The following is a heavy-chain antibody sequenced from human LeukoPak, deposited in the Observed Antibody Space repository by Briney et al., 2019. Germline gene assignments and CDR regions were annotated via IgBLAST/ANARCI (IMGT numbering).Heavy chain of an antibody. CDR2: IYDSGST. CDR3: ARGTTSSGRPFDY. V-gene: IGHV4-30-2*01. Sequence: SETLSLTCVVSGISISSGGYSWSWIRQPPGKGLEWIGCIYDSGSTYYDPSLKSRVTISLDRALNQFSLKLTSVTAADTAEYYCARGTTSSGRPFDYWGQGTLVTVSS. J-gene: IGHJ4*02. CDR1: GISISSGGYS. D-gene: IGHD3-22*01.